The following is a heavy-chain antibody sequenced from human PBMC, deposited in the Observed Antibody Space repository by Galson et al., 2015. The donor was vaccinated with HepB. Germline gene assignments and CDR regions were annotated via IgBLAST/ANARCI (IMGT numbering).Heavy chain of an antibody. CDR3: ARDGRVGGSYSLDY. Sequence: SLRLSCAASGFTVSSNYMSWVRQAPGKGLEWDSVIYSGGSTYYADSVKGRFTISRDNSKNTLYLQMNSLRAEDTAVYYCARDGRVGGSYSLDYWGQGTLVTVSS. CDR1: GFTVSSNY. CDR2: IYSGGST. J-gene: IGHJ4*02. D-gene: IGHD1-26*01. V-gene: IGHV3-53*01.